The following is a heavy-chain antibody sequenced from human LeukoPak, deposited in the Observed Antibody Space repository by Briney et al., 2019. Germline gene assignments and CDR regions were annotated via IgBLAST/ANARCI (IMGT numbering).Heavy chain of an antibody. CDR3: ARDPGGSYEVPLDY. CDR1: GFTFSSYA. Sequence: GGSLRLSCAASGFTFSSYAMHWVRQAPGKGLEWVAVISYDGSNKYYADSVKGRFTISRDNSKNTLYLQMNSLRAEDTAVYYCARDPGGSYEVPLDYWGQGTLVTVSS. CDR2: ISYDGSNK. J-gene: IGHJ4*02. V-gene: IGHV3-30-3*01. D-gene: IGHD1-26*01.